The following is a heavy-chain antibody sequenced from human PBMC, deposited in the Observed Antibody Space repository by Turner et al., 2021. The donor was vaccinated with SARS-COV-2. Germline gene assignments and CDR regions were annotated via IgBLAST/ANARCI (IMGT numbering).Heavy chain of an antibody. Sequence: EVQLVESGGGLVQPGGSLRLPCAASGFIFSSYWMNWVRQAPGKGLEWVANIKQDGSEKYYVDSVKGRFTISRDNAKNSLYLQMNSLRAEDTAVYYCARDSAFYDFWSGYYTGRENPYFDCWGQGTLVTVSS. CDR1: GFIFSSYW. J-gene: IGHJ4*02. CDR2: IKQDGSEK. CDR3: ARDSAFYDFWSGYYTGRENPYFDC. V-gene: IGHV3-7*01. D-gene: IGHD3-3*01.